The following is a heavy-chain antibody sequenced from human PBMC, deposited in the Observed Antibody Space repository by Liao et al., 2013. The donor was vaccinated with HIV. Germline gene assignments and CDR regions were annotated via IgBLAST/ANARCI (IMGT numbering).Heavy chain of an antibody. J-gene: IGHJ4*02. CDR3: ARGETYGSSGYYYVDYFDY. CDR1: GGSINSDTYY. Sequence: QLQVQESGPGLVKPSETLSLTCSVSGGSINSDTYYWGWIRQPPGKGLEWIGSIHYSGITYYNPSLKSRVTISVDTSRNQFSLKLTSVTAADAAVYYCARGETYGSSGYYYVDYFDYWGQGTLVTVSS. CDR2: IHYSGIT. D-gene: IGHD3-22*01. V-gene: IGHV4-39*07.